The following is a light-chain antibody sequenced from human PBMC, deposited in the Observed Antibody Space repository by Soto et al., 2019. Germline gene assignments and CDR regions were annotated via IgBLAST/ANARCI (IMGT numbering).Light chain of an antibody. CDR1: STDVGGYNY. CDR2: EVS. CDR3: SSYTSDSTLV. V-gene: IGLV2-14*01. Sequence: QSALTQPASVSGSPGQSIAISCTGTSTDVGGYNYVSWYQQHPGKAPKLMIYEVSNRPSGVSNRFSGAKSGNTASLTISGLQAEDEADYYCSSYTSDSTLVFGGGTQLTV. J-gene: IGLJ3*02.